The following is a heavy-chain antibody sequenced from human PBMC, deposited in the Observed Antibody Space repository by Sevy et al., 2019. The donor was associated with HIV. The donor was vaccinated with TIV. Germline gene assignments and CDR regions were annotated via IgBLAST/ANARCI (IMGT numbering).Heavy chain of an antibody. CDR3: AKDSSYYDFWSGYLYYYYGMDV. V-gene: IGHV3-30*18. CDR1: GFTFSSYG. Sequence: GGSLRLSCAASGFTFSSYGMHWVRQAPGKGLQWVAVISYDGSNKYYADSVKGRFTISRDNSKNTLYLQMNSLRAEDTAVYYCAKDSSYYDFWSGYLYYYYGMDVWGQRTTVTVSS. CDR2: ISYDGSNK. D-gene: IGHD3-3*01. J-gene: IGHJ6*02.